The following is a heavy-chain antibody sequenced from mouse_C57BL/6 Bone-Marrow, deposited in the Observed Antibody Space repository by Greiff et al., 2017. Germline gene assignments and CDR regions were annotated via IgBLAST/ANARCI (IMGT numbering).Heavy chain of an antibody. CDR1: GYSITSGYY. CDR3: ARGRARDY. CDR2: ISYDGSN. J-gene: IGHJ2*01. V-gene: IGHV3-6*01. Sequence: ESGPGLVKPSQSLSLTCSVTGYSITSGYYWNWIRQFPGNKLEWMGYISYDGSNNYNPSLKNRISITRDTSKNQFFLKLNSVTTEDTATYYCARGRARDYWGQGTTLTVSS.